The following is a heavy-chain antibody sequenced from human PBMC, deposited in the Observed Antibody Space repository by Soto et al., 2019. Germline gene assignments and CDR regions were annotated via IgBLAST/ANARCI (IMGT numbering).Heavy chain of an antibody. CDR3: FHHGDDPYFHAF. CDR1: GYSISSGYY. Sequence: SEILSLTCAVSGYSISSGYYWGWILQPPGKGLEWIGSIYHSGSTYYNPSLKSRVTISADQSKNHLSLRLSSVTAADTAVYYCFHHGDDPYFHAFWGQGILVTVSS. D-gene: IGHD1-26*01. J-gene: IGHJ4*01. V-gene: IGHV4-38-2*01. CDR2: IYHSGST.